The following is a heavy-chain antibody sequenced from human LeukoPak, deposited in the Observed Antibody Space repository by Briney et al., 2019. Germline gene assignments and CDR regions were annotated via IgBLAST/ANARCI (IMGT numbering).Heavy chain of an antibody. CDR1: GFTFSKFA. D-gene: IGHD2-15*01. Sequence: GGSLRLSCAAAGFTFSKFAMHWVRQAPGKGLEWVAVVSYDGSYKYYADSVKGRFTISRDNSKNTLYLQMNSLRAEDTAVYYCAKSGLNRFDYWGQGTLVTVSS. CDR3: AKSGLNRFDY. J-gene: IGHJ4*02. V-gene: IGHV3-30*04. CDR2: VSYDGSYK.